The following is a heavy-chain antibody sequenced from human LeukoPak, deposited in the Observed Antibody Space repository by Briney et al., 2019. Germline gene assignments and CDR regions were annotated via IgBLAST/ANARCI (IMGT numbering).Heavy chain of an antibody. CDR3: ARLVFSGWYHIPINPNAFDI. CDR2: IWYDGSNK. V-gene: IGHV3-33*01. D-gene: IGHD6-19*01. Sequence: PGGSLRLSCAASGFTFSSYGMHWVRQAPGKGLEWVAVIWYDGSNKYYADSVKGRFTISRDNSKNTLYLQMNSLRAEDTAVYYCARLVFSGWYHIPINPNAFDIWGQGTMVTVSS. CDR1: GFTFSSYG. J-gene: IGHJ3*02.